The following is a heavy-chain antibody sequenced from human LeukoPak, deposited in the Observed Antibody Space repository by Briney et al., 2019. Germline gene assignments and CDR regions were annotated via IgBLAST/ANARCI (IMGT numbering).Heavy chain of an antibody. CDR3: ARGRYSGYIDF. V-gene: IGHV5-51*01. CDR1: GYSFTSYW. Sequence: GGSLKISCKGSGYSFTSYWIGWVRQMPGKGLECMGIIYPGDSYTRYRPSFEGQVTISADKSITTAYLQWSSLKASDSAIYYCARGRYSGYIDFWGQGTMVTVSS. J-gene: IGHJ4*02. D-gene: IGHD5-12*01. CDR2: IYPGDSYT.